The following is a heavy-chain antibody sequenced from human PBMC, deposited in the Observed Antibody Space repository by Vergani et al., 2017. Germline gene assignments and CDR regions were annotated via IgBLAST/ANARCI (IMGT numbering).Heavy chain of an antibody. CDR2: IYSTWSN. J-gene: IGHJ4*02. CDR1: GDSISSGVYY. V-gene: IGHV4-31*03. CDR3: ARMGGYDEGDAFRIGYFDS. Sequence: QVQLQESGPGLVKPSQTLSLTCSVSGDSISSGVYYWNWIRQHPGKGLEWIGYIYSTWSNHHNPSLRRRINISVDTSKNQFSLKLNSVTAADTAMYYCARMGGYDEGDAFRIGYFDSWGPGILVTVSS. D-gene: IGHD3-22*01.